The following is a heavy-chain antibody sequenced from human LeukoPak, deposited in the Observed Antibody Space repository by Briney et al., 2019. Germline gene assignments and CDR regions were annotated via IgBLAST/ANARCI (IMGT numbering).Heavy chain of an antibody. Sequence: GASVKVSCKASGYTFTDNYVLWVRQAPGQGLEWMGWINPNSGGPNYAQKFQGRVTMTRDTSISTAYMELSNLRPDDTAVYYCARDSYSSSWHVGYWGQGTLVTVSS. V-gene: IGHV1-2*02. J-gene: IGHJ4*02. CDR2: INPNSGGP. D-gene: IGHD6-13*01. CDR3: ARDSYSSSWHVGY. CDR1: GYTFTDNY.